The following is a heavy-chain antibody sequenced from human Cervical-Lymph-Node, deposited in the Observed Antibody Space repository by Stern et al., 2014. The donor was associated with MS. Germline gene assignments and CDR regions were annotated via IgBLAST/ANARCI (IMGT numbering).Heavy chain of an antibody. CDR1: GGTFRTHP. D-gene: IGHD2-8*02. Sequence: VQLVESGAEVKKPGSSVKVSCKASGGTFRTHPITWVRQAPGLGLELMGGIIPFLNTANYAQKFQGRIKITPDKSTGKNYMDISSLRSDDTAIYYCASSLVASGHWGQGTLVIVS. J-gene: IGHJ4*02. CDR2: IIPFLNTA. V-gene: IGHV1-69*06. CDR3: ASSLVASGH.